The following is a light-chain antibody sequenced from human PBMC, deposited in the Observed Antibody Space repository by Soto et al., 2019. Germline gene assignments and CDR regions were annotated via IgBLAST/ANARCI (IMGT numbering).Light chain of an antibody. CDR1: QSVSSTY. J-gene: IGKJ2*01. CDR3: QQCGSSPLYT. CDR2: VAS. V-gene: IGKV3-20*01. Sequence: EIVLTQSPGTLSLSPGERVTLSCRASQSVSSTYLAWYQQKPGQAPRLLIYVASSRATGIPDRFSGSGSGTDFTLTISRLEPEDFAVYYCQQCGSSPLYTFGQGTKLEI.